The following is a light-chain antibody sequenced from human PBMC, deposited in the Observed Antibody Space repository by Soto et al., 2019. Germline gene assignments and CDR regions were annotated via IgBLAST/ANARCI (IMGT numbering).Light chain of an antibody. Sequence: AIRMTQSPSSFSASTGDRVTITCRASQAISTYLAWFQQKPGKAPKLLIYAASTLQSGVPSRFSGSGSGTDFTLTISSLQSEDFATYYCQQYYRYPLTFGGGTKVEIK. CDR1: QAISTY. CDR3: QQYYRYPLT. CDR2: AAS. V-gene: IGKV1-8*01. J-gene: IGKJ4*01.